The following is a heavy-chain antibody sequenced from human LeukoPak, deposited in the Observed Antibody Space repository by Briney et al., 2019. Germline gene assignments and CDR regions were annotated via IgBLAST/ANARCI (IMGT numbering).Heavy chain of an antibody. CDR1: GFTFSSYS. CDR2: ISSSSSYI. D-gene: IGHD3-10*01. V-gene: IGHV3-21*01. J-gene: IGHJ4*02. CDR3: ARDSAPSMVRGVRFDY. Sequence: GGSLRLSCAASGFTFSSYSMNWVRQAPGKGLEWVSSISSSSSYIYYADSVKGRFTISRDNAKNSLYLQMNSLRAEDTAVYYCARDSAPSMVRGVRFDYWGQGTLVTVSS.